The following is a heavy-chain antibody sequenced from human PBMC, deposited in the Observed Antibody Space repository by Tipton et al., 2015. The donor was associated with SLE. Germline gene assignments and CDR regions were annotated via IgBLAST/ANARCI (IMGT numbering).Heavy chain of an antibody. CDR3: ARQWWFGELLYQSRWFDP. CDR2: IYYSGST. V-gene: IGHV4-39*01. Sequence: TLSLTCTVSGGSISSSSYYWGWIRQPPGKGLEWIGSIYYSGSTYYNPSLKSRVTISVDTSKNQFSLKLSSVTAADTAVYYCARQWWFGELLYQSRWFDPWGQGTLVTVSS. J-gene: IGHJ5*02. D-gene: IGHD3-10*01. CDR1: GGSISSSSYY.